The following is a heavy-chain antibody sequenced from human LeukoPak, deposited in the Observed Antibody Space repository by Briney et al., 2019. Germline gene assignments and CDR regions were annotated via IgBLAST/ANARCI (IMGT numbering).Heavy chain of an antibody. D-gene: IGHD3-16*01. CDR3: AKMPVGYSNGGYNWFDP. Sequence: GGSLRLSCAASGFTFSSYAMSWVRQAPGKGLEWVSTISGSGGSTYYADSVKGRFTISRDNSKNTLYLRMSSLRVEHTAIYYCAKMPVGYSNGGYNWFDPWGQGALVTVSS. CDR2: ISGSGGST. V-gene: IGHV3-23*01. CDR1: GFTFSSYA. J-gene: IGHJ5*02.